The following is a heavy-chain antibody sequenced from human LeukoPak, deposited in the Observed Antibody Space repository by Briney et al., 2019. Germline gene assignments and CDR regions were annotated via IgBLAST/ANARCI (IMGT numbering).Heavy chain of an antibody. CDR2: ISYDGGHI. CDR3: ARDPATTVTTLYYFDY. D-gene: IGHD4-11*01. CDR1: GFTFSSYA. V-gene: IGHV3-30-3*01. Sequence: GGSLRLSCAATGFTFSSYAVPWVRRAPVQWLDWVAVISYDGGHIYYADSVKGRFTISRDNSKNTLYLQMNSLRAEDTAVYYCARDPATTVTTLYYFDYWGQGTLVTVSS. J-gene: IGHJ4*02.